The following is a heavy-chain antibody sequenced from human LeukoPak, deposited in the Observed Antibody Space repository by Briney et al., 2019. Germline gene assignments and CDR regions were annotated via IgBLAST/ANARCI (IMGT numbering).Heavy chain of an antibody. CDR1: GFTFSSYA. D-gene: IGHD5-12*01. V-gene: IGHV3-7*01. Sequence: GGSLRLSCAASGFTFSSYAMSWVRQAPGKGLEWVAIIKQDGSEKLYVDSVKGRFTISRDNAKNSLYLHMNSLRADDTAVYYCAGGTGWLPDSWGQGTPVTVSS. J-gene: IGHJ4*02. CDR2: IKQDGSEK. CDR3: AGGTGWLPDS.